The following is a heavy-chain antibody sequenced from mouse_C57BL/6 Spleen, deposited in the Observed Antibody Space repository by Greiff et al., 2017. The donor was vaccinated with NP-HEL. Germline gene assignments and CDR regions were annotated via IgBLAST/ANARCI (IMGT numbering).Heavy chain of an antibody. CDR3: ARLDYGSRDAMDY. V-gene: IGHV1-39*01. J-gene: IGHJ4*01. Sequence: VHVKQSGPGLVKPGASVTISCKASGYSFTDYNMNWVKQSNGKNLEWIGVINPNYGTTSYNQKFKGKATLTVAPTSSTAYMQLNSLTSEDSSVYYCARLDYGSRDAMDYWGQGTSVTVSS. CDR2: INPNYGTT. D-gene: IGHD1-1*01. CDR1: GYSFTDYN.